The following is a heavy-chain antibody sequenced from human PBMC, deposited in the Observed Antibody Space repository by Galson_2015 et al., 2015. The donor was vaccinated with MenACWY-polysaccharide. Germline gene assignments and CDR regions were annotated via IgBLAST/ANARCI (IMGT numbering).Heavy chain of an antibody. CDR3: ARDPHCGAGCSIHDAFDV. CDR2: IKTDGSST. D-gene: IGHD2-21*02. Sequence: SLRLSCAASGFTFSSYWVHWVRQAPGEGLVWVSRIKTDGSSTSYADSVKGRFTVSRDNAKNTVYLQMNSLRVEDTAVYYCARDPHCGAGCSIHDAFDVWGQGTKVTVSS. J-gene: IGHJ3*01. CDR1: GFTFSSYW. V-gene: IGHV3-74*01.